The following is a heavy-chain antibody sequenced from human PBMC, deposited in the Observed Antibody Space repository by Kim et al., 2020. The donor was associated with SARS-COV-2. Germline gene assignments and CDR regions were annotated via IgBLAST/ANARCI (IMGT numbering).Heavy chain of an antibody. J-gene: IGHJ3*02. D-gene: IGHD6-13*01. Sequence: GGSLRLSCAASGFTFSTYDMHWVRQPTGKGLEWVAAIGTRADTFYVGSVKGRFTISRENAKSSVYLQLNSLTVGDTAVYYCVRQGSSWHRESQASAFDIWGQGTKVTVSP. CDR3: VRQGSSWHRESQASAFDI. CDR1: GFTFSTYD. V-gene: IGHV3-13*01. CDR2: IGTRADT.